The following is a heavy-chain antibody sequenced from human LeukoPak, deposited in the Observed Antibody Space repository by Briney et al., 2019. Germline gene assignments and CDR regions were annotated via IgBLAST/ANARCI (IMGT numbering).Heavy chain of an antibody. Sequence: SGGSLRLSCAASGFTFSSYSMNWVRQAPGKGLEWVSYISGSGSSIYYADSVKGRFTISRDNAKDSLYLQMNSLRAEDTAVYYCARQLDSWGQGTLVTVSS. CDR2: ISGSGSSI. V-gene: IGHV3-48*01. J-gene: IGHJ4*02. CDR3: ARQLDS. CDR1: GFTFSSYS.